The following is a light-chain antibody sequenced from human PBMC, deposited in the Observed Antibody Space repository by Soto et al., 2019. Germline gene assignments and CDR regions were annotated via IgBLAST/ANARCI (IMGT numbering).Light chain of an antibody. Sequence: EIVLTQSPATLSLSPGERATLSCRASPSVSSYLAWYRQKPGQEPRLLVSDSSTRATGVPVRFSGSGSGTHFTLTISTLEPEDFAVYFCQQHAITPFLTFGGGTKVVIK. J-gene: IGKJ4*01. CDR3: QQHAITPFLT. CDR2: DSS. CDR1: PSVSSY. V-gene: IGKV3-11*01.